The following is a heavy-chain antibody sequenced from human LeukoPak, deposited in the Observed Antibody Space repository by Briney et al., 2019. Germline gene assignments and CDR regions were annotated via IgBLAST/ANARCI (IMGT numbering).Heavy chain of an antibody. CDR3: ARGVEPLAANTLAY. CDR1: GFTVITND. J-gene: IGHJ4*02. CDR2: LYSDGNT. V-gene: IGHV3-53*01. D-gene: IGHD1-14*01. Sequence: TGGSLRLSCAASGFTVITNDMTWVRQAPGKGLEWVSVLYSDGNTKYADSVRGRFTISRDNSKNTLYLEMNSLSPDDTAVYYCARGVEPLAANTLAYWGQGTLVTVSS.